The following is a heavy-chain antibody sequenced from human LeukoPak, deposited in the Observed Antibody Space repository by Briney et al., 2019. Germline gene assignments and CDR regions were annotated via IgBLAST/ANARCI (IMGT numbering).Heavy chain of an antibody. CDR1: GASIRSYF. Sequence: SGALSPPWSVPGASIRSYFWSWIRQSPGKGLEWIGYVYDNGISNFNPSLESRVTILVDRSKSQFSLKLRSVTAADTAVYYCARGLVLATDDAFDIWGPGTMVTVSS. CDR2: VYDNGIS. CDR3: ARGLVLATDDAFDI. V-gene: IGHV4-59*01. J-gene: IGHJ3*02. D-gene: IGHD5-12*01.